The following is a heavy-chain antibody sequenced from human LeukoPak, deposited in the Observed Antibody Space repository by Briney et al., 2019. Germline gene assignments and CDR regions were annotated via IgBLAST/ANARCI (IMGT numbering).Heavy chain of an antibody. J-gene: IGHJ2*01. D-gene: IGHD3-3*01. V-gene: IGHV4-59*01. Sequence: SETLSLTCTVSGGSISNYYWIWIRQSPGKGLEWIGHIYYSGSANYNPSLKSRVTISVDTSKNQFSLKLSSVTAADTAVYYCARGRFLGWYFDLWGRGTLVTVSS. CDR3: ARGRFLGWYFDL. CDR2: IYYSGSA. CDR1: GGSISNYY.